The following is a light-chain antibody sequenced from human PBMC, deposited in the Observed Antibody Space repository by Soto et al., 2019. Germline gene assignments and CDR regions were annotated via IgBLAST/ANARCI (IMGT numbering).Light chain of an antibody. CDR1: QSVSSG. CDR3: QQYGNSPQT. J-gene: IGKJ1*01. Sequence: DIVLTQSPATLSLSPGQRATLSCRASQSVSSGLSWYQQKPGQAPRLLIYGASTRATGIPARFSGSGSGTDFTLTISRLEPEDFAVYYCQQYGNSPQTFGQGTKVDIK. V-gene: IGKV3-20*01. CDR2: GAS.